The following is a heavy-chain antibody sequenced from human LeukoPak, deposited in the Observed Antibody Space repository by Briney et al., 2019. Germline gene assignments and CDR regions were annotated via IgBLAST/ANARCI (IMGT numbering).Heavy chain of an antibody. CDR1: GGSISSYY. V-gene: IGHV4-59*01. CDR3: AREEWSWIQLKGFDP. Sequence: SETLSLTCTVSGGSISSYYWSWIRQPPGKGLEWIGYIYYSGGTNYNPSLKSRVTISVDTSKNQFSLKLSSVTAADTAVYYCAREEWSWIQLKGFDPWGQGTLVTVSS. J-gene: IGHJ5*02. D-gene: IGHD5-18*01. CDR2: IYYSGGT.